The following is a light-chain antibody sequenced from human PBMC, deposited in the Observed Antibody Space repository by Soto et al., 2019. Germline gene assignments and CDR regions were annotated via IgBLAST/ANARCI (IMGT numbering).Light chain of an antibody. J-gene: IGKJ1*01. Sequence: EIVLRQSPGTLSLSPGERATLSCRASQSVSNNYLAWYQQKPGQAPRLLIYGASNRATGIPDRFSGSRSGTEFTLTINSLEPEDFAVYYCQQRNVWPPITFGQGTKVDIK. CDR1: QSVSNNY. CDR2: GAS. V-gene: IGKV3D-20*02. CDR3: QQRNVWPPIT.